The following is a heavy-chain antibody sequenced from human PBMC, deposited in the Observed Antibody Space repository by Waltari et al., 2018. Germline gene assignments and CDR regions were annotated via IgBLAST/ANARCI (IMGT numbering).Heavy chain of an antibody. J-gene: IGHJ4*02. CDR1: GLTFSSYW. CDR2: INNDGSDT. Sequence: EVQLVESGGGLVQPGGSLRLSWGASGLTFSSYWTPWVRQVPGKGLVWVSHINNDGSDTKYADSVKGRFTISRDNAKNTLYLQMNSLRVEDTALYYCVRDLYGIDYWGQGTLVTVSS. V-gene: IGHV3-74*03. D-gene: IGHD3-10*01. CDR3: VRDLYGIDY.